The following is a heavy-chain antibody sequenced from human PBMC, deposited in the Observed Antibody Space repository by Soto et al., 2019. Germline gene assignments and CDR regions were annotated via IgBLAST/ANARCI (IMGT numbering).Heavy chain of an antibody. CDR2: ISWNGGST. V-gene: IGHV3-9*01. J-gene: IGHJ6*03. CDR1: GFTFDDHA. CDR3: VRGGGLYYYYFMDV. Sequence: EVQLVESGGGLEQPGRSLRLSCAGSGFTFDDHAMHWVRQPPGKGLEWVSSISWNGGSTAYADSVQGRFTISRDNAKKSLSLQMNSLRVEDTALYYCVRGGGLYYYYFMDVWGKGTTVTVSS. D-gene: IGHD3-10*01.